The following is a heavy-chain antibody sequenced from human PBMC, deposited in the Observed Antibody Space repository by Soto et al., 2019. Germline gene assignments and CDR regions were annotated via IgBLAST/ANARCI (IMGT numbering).Heavy chain of an antibody. CDR2: IYYSGSP. Sequence: NPSETLSLTCTVSGDSIHKSRYYWGWIRQPPGQGLEWIGSIYYSGSPSYNPSLKSRVTMSVDTSKNQFSLKLSSVTAADTAVYYCARHVQQLVTDNWFDPWGQGALVTVSS. CDR3: ARHVQQLVTDNWFDP. CDR1: GDSIHKSRYY. V-gene: IGHV4-39*01. J-gene: IGHJ5*01. D-gene: IGHD6-6*01.